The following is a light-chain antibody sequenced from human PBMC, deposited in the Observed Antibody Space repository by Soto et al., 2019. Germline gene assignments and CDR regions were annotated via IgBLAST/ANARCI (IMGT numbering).Light chain of an antibody. CDR1: SSDVGGYNY. CDR3: SSSTTCNTRQIV. V-gene: IGLV2-14*03. CDR2: DVS. Sequence: QSVLTQPASVSGSPGQSITISCTGTSSDVGGYNYVSWYQHHPGKAPKLMIYDVSNRPSVVSNRFSGSKSGNTASLTISGLQPEDEADYYCSSSTTCNTRQIVFVPGTKVTDL. J-gene: IGLJ1*01.